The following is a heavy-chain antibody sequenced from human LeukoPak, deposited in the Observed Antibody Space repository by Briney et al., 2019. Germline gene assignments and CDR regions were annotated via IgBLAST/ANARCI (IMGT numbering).Heavy chain of an antibody. CDR1: GGSISSYY. J-gene: IGHJ4*02. CDR3: ARGISGTVSAGSV. D-gene: IGHD4-11*01. CDR2: IYYSGST. Sequence: SETLSLTCTVSGGSISSYYWSWIRQPPGKGLEWIGYIYYSGSTNYNPSLKSRVTISVDTSKNQFSLNLSSVTAADTAVYYCARGISGTVSAGSVWGQGTLVTVSS. V-gene: IGHV4-59*08.